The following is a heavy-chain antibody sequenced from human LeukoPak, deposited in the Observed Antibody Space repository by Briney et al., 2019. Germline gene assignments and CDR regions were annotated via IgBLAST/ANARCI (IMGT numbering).Heavy chain of an antibody. D-gene: IGHD2-15*01. V-gene: IGHV4-34*01. CDR1: GGSFSGYY. J-gene: IGHJ3*02. Sequence: PSETLSLTCAVYGGSFSGYYWSWIRQPPGKGLEWIGEINHSGSTNYNPSLKSRVTISVDTSENQFSLKLSSVTAADTAVYYCARVGRERSCSGGSCYPKAHSKYYDAFDIWGQGTMVTVSS. CDR2: INHSGST. CDR3: ARVGRERSCSGGSCYPKAHSKYYDAFDI.